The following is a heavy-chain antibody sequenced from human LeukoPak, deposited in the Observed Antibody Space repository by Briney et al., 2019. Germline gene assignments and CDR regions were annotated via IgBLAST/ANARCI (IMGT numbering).Heavy chain of an antibody. V-gene: IGHV3-23*01. CDR1: GFRFSSSG. CDR3: AKTGNPATGDY. J-gene: IGHJ4*02. Sequence: PGGTLRLSCIASGFRFSSSGMNWVRQAPGKGLEWVSIIRGSDGNTYYADSVKGRFTISRDNSKNTLYLEMSSLRADDTAVYYCAKTGNPATGDYWGQGTLVTVSS. D-gene: IGHD1-1*01. CDR2: IRGSDGNT.